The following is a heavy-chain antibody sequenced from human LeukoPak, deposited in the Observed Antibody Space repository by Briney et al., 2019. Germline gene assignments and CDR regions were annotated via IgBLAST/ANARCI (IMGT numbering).Heavy chain of an antibody. J-gene: IGHJ6*02. D-gene: IGHD2-2*02. CDR3: ARVRDCSSTSCYRVYYYGMDV. Sequence: PGRSLRLSCAASGFTFSSYGMHWVRQAPGKGLEWVAVISYDGSNKYYADSVKGRFTISRDNSKNTLYLQMNSLRAEDTAVYYCARVRDCSSTSCYRVYYYGMDVWGQGTTVTVSS. CDR1: GFTFSSYG. CDR2: ISYDGSNK. V-gene: IGHV3-30*03.